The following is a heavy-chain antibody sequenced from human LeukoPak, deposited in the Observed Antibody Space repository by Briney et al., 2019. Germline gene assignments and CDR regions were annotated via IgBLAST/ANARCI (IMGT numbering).Heavy chain of an antibody. J-gene: IGHJ6*02. CDR1: GFTLSGFA. CDR3: ARDLGGYGYYGMDV. Sequence: PGGSLRLSCAASGFTLSGFAMHWVRQAPGKGLEWVAVLLHDGSEKYYADSVKGRFTISRDTFKNMVYLQMNSLRAEETAVYYCARDLGGYGYYGMDVWGQGTTVTVSS. V-gene: IGHV3-30-3*01. CDR2: LLHDGSEK. D-gene: IGHD3-22*01.